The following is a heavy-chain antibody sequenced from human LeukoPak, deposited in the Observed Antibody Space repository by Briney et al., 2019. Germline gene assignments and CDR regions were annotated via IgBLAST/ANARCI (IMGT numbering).Heavy chain of an antibody. V-gene: IGHV4-30-4*01. Sequence: SETLSLTCTVSGGSISSYYWSWIRQPPGKGLEWIGYIYYSGSTYYNPSLKSRVTISVDTSKNQFSLKLSSVTAADTAVYYCARGGTTNGAFDIWGQGTMVTVSS. J-gene: IGHJ3*02. D-gene: IGHD4-11*01. CDR2: IYYSGST. CDR3: ARGGTTNGAFDI. CDR1: GGSISSYY.